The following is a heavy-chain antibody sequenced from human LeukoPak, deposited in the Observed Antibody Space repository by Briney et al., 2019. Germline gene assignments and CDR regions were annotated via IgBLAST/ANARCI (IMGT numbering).Heavy chain of an antibody. J-gene: IGHJ5*01. D-gene: IGHD5-18*01. Sequence: GGSLRLSCAASGFTFSSYWMGWVRQAPGKGLEWVAFIRYDGSDKYYADSVKGRFTISRDKSKSTLYLYMNSLRAEDTAIYYCAKDHSSNWFDSWGQGILLTVSS. CDR2: IRYDGSDK. CDR1: GFTFSSYW. CDR3: AKDHSSNWFDS. V-gene: IGHV3-30*02.